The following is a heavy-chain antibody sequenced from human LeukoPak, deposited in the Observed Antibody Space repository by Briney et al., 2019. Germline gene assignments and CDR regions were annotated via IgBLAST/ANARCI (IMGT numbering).Heavy chain of an antibody. J-gene: IGHJ6*03. CDR3: ARGRFVDYYYYMDV. CDR2: IYYSGST. V-gene: IGHV4-59*12. Sequence: MTSETLSLTCTVSGGSISNYYWSWIRQPPEKGLEWIGYIYYSGSTSYNPSLKSRVTMSVDTSKNQFSLKLSSVTAADTAVYYCARGRFVDYYYYMDVWGKGTTVTVSS. D-gene: IGHD3-10*01. CDR1: GGSISNYY.